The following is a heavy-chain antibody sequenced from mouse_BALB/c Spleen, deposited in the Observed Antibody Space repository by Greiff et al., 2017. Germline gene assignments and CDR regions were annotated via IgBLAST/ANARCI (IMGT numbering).Heavy chain of an antibody. V-gene: IGHV2-9*02. J-gene: IGHJ3*01. CDR1: GFSLTSYG. CDR3: ARDYYGNYAGFAY. D-gene: IGHD2-1*01. Sequence: VQRVESGPGLVAPSQSLSITCTVSGFSLTSYGVHWVRQPPGKGLEWLGVIWAGGSTNYNSALMSRLSISKDNSKSQVFLKMNSLQTDDTAMYYCARDYYGNYAGFAYWGQGTLVTVSA. CDR2: IWAGGST.